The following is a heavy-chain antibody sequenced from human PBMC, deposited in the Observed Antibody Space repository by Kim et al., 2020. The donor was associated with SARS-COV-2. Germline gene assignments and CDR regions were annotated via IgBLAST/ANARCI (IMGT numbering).Heavy chain of an antibody. J-gene: IGHJ6*02. Sequence: ASVKVSCKASGYTINAYYLHWLRQAPGQGLEWMGWIHPSSGGTNYAQVFQGRMIVTGDTSITTVYMELSKLSSDDTAVYYCVATRGHCSGRDCYFYNVDVWGQGPTVIVSS. CDR2: IHPSSGGT. D-gene: IGHD2-15*01. CDR3: VATRGHCSGRDCYFYNVDV. CDR1: GYTINAYY. V-gene: IGHV1-2*02.